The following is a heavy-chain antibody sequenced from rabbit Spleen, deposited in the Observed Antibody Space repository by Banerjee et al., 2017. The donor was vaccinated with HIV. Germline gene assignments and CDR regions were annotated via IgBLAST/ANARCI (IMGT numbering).Heavy chain of an antibody. CDR2: IAGSSSGFT. V-gene: IGHV1S40*01. Sequence: QSLEESGGDLVKPGASLTLTCTASGFSLSSRYFMCWVRQAPGKGLEWISCIAGSSSGFTYSATWASGRFTISKTSSTTVTLRMTSLTAADTATYFCARGSATMTLVITGYYLSLWGQGTLVTVS. CDR3: ARGSATMTLVITGYYLSL. CDR1: GFSLSSRYF. D-gene: IGHD2-1*01. J-gene: IGHJ3*01.